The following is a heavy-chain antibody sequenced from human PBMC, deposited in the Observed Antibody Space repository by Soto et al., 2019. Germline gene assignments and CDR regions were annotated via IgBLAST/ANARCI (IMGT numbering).Heavy chain of an antibody. V-gene: IGHV3-23*01. CDR3: AKLTYSDLWSGSHDS. D-gene: IGHD3-3*01. Sequence: PGGSLRLSCAASGLQFSRRAMSWVRQAPGKGLDWVSIISASGDNTYYADSVKGRFTISRDNSKNTLYLQVNSLRAEDTAVYYCAKLTYSDLWSGSHDSWGQGTLVTVSS. CDR1: GLQFSRRA. J-gene: IGHJ4*02. CDR2: ISASGDNT.